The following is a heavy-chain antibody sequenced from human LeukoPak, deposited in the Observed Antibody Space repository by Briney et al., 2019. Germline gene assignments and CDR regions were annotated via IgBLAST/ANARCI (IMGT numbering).Heavy chain of an antibody. CDR1: GGSFSGYY. J-gene: IGHJ4*02. Sequence: SETLSLTCAVYGGSFSGYYWSWIRQPPGKGLEWIGEINHSGSTNYNPSLKSRVTISVDTSKNQFSLKLSSVTAADTAVYYCARRGSHYYDRSGYYPFDYWGQGTLVTVSS. CDR3: ARRGSHYYDRSGYYPFDY. V-gene: IGHV4-34*01. D-gene: IGHD3-22*01. CDR2: INHSGST.